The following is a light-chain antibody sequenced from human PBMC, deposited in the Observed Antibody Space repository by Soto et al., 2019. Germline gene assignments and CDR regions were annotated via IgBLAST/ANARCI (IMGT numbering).Light chain of an antibody. CDR3: QQRGNWPLFS. V-gene: IGKV3-11*01. Sequence: ESVLTQSPATLSLSPGERATLSCRASQSVSTSLAWYQQKPGQAPRLLIYDASDRATGIPARFSGSGSGTDFTLTISSLEPEDSAVYYCQQRGNWPLFSFGPGTKVDIK. CDR2: DAS. CDR1: QSVSTS. J-gene: IGKJ3*01.